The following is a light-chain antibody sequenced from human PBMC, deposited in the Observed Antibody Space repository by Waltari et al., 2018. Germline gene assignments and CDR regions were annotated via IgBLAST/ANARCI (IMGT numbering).Light chain of an antibody. V-gene: IGKV3-20*01. Sequence: EIVLTPSPGTLSLSPGERATLSCRASQSVNNNSLAWYQAKPGQAPRLLIYGISLRATGVPDRFSGGGSGTDFTLTISRLEPEDFAVYYCQHYGGSPKYTFGQGTKLEIK. J-gene: IGKJ2*01. CDR3: QHYGGSPKYT. CDR1: QSVNNNS. CDR2: GIS.